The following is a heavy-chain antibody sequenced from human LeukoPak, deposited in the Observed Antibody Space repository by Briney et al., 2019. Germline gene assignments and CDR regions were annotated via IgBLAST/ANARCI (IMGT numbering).Heavy chain of an antibody. CDR1: GYAFISYG. Sequence: ASVKVSCKASGYAFISYGISWVRQAPGQGLEWMGWISGYNGNTNYAQKFQGRVTMTTDTSTSTAYMELRSLRSDDTAIYYCARDLYYYGSGSYYDVFDVWGQGTMVTVSS. CDR3: ARDLYYYGSGSYYDVFDV. D-gene: IGHD3-10*01. J-gene: IGHJ3*01. CDR2: ISGYNGNT. V-gene: IGHV1-18*01.